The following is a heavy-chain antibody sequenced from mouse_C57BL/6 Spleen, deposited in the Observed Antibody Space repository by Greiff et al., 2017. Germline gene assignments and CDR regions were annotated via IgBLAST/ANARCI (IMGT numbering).Heavy chain of an antibody. Sequence: EVQLQQSGPELVKPGASVKISCKASGYSFTGYYMNWVKQSPEKSLEWIGEINPSTGGTTYNQKFKAKATLTVDKSSSTAYMQLKSLTSEDSAVYYCARGAYGNEIFAYWGQGTLVTVSA. V-gene: IGHV1-42*01. J-gene: IGHJ3*01. CDR2: INPSTGGT. CDR3: ARGAYGNEIFAY. CDR1: GYSFTGYY. D-gene: IGHD2-1*01.